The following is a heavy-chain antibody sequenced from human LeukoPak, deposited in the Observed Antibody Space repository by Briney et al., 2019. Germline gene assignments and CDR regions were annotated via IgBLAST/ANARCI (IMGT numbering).Heavy chain of an antibody. Sequence: GGSLRLSCAASGFTVSSNYMSWVRQAPGKGLEWVSVIYSGGSTYYADSVKGRFTISRDNSKNTLYLQMNSLRAEDTAVYYCARANVGYDFWSGSTPAFDYWGQGTLVTVSS. CDR3: ARANVGYDFWSGSTPAFDY. V-gene: IGHV3-53*01. D-gene: IGHD3-3*01. J-gene: IGHJ4*02. CDR2: IYSGGST. CDR1: GFTVSSNY.